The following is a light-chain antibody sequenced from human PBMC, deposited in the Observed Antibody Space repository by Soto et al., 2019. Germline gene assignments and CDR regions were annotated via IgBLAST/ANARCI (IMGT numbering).Light chain of an antibody. CDR3: QQYDDFPLT. CDR2: DAS. J-gene: IGKJ5*01. CDR1: QDINNY. Sequence: DIEMTQSPSSLSASVGDRVTITCQASQDINNYLNWFQQKTGRAPKLLIYDASNLESGVSSRFSGNGSGTHFTFTISSLQPDDIAIYYCQQYDDFPLTFGKGHDWTLN. V-gene: IGKV1-33*01.